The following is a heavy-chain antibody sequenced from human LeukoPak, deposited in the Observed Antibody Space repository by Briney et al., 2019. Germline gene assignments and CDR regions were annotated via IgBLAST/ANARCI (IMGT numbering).Heavy chain of an antibody. CDR2: IYYSGST. CDR3: ARLGYCSSTSCLPFDP. CDR1: GGSISSYY. D-gene: IGHD2-2*01. V-gene: IGHV4-59*01. J-gene: IGHJ5*02. Sequence: SETLSLTCTVSGGSISSYYWSWIRQPPGKGLEWIGYIYYSGSTNYNPSLKSRVTISVDTSKNQFSLKLSSATAADTAVYYCARLGYCSSTSCLPFDPWGQGTLVTVSS.